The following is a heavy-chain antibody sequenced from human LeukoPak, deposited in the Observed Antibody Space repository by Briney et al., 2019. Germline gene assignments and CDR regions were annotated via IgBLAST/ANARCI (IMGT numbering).Heavy chain of an antibody. CDR1: GGSISSYY. V-gene: IGHV4-59*08. J-gene: IGHJ4*02. CDR3: ARHTTAHDY. Sequence: SETLSLTCTVSGGSISSYYWSWIRQPPGKGLEWIGYIYYSGSTNYNPSLKSRVTISVDTSKNQFSPKLSSVTAADTAVYYCARHTTAHDYWGQGTLVTVSS. D-gene: IGHD4-17*01. CDR2: IYYSGST.